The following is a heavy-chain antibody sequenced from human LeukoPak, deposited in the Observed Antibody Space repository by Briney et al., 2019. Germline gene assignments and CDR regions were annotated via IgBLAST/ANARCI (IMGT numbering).Heavy chain of an antibody. CDR3: ARAMRSGYDY. CDR2: ISSSSDSI. Sequence: GGSLRLSCAASGFTLINYAMSWVRQAPGKGLEWVSYISSSSDSIYYADSVKGRFTISRDNAENSLYLQMNSLRDEDTAVYYCARAMRSGYDYWGQGTLVTVSS. CDR1: GFTLINYA. J-gene: IGHJ4*02. V-gene: IGHV3-48*02. D-gene: IGHD5-12*01.